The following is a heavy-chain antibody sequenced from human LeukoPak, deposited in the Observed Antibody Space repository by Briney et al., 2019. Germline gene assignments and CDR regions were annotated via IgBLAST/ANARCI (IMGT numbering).Heavy chain of an antibody. D-gene: IGHD1-26*01. V-gene: IGHV5-51*01. CDR3: AIMYSGSYGYFDY. J-gene: IGHJ4*02. CDR2: IYPSDSGT. CDR1: GYRFTNYW. Sequence: GESLKISCKASGYRFTNYWIGWVRQMPGKGLEWMGIIYPSDSGTKYSPSFEGQVTMSVDKSISTAYLQWSSLKASDTAMYYCAIMYSGSYGYFDYWGQGTLVTVSS.